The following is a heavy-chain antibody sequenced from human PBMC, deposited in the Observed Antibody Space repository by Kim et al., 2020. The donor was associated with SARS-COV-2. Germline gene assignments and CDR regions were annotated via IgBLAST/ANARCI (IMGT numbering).Heavy chain of an antibody. CDR3: ARPNSSGWYRTVAFDI. D-gene: IGHD6-19*01. V-gene: IGHV3-21*01. Sequence: GGSLRLSCAASGFTFSSYSMNWVRQAPGKGLEWVSSISSSSSYIYYADSVKGRFTISRDNAKNSLYLQMNSLRAEDTAVYYCARPNSSGWYRTVAFDIWGQGTMVTVSS. CDR2: ISSSSSYI. J-gene: IGHJ3*02. CDR1: GFTFSSYS.